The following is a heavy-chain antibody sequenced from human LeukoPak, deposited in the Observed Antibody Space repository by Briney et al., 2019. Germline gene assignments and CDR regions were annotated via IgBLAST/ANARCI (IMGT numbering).Heavy chain of an antibody. CDR3: ARGYYDFWSGRRNYDY. V-gene: IGHV2-26*01. D-gene: IGHD3-3*01. CDR1: GFARSNARIG. J-gene: IGHJ4*02. Sequence: SGPTLVNHKETLTLACTVSGFARSNARIGVRWIRQPPGTALEWLAHIFSVDEKSYSTSLKSRVTISKDNSKSHGVLTMTNMDPVDPATYYCARGYYDFWSGRRNYDYWGRGTLVSVSS. CDR2: IFSVDEK.